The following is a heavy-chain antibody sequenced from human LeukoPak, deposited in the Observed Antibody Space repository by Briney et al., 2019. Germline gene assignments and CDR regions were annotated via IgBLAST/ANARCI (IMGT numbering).Heavy chain of an antibody. Sequence: SETLSLTCAVYGVSFSGYYWGWLRQPPGKGLEWIGEINHSGSTNYNPSLKSRVTISVDTSKNQFSLKLSSVTAADTAVYYCASGYYYDSSGYPLRYWGQGTLVTVSS. CDR1: GVSFSGYY. V-gene: IGHV4-34*01. CDR2: INHSGST. CDR3: ASGYYYDSSGYPLRY. D-gene: IGHD3-22*01. J-gene: IGHJ4*02.